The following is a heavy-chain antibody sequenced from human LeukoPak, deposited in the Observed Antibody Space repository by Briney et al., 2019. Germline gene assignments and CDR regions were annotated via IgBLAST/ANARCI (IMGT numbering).Heavy chain of an antibody. V-gene: IGHV3-74*01. CDR1: GFTFSSYW. Sequence: GGSLRLSCAASGFTFSSYWMPWVRQAPGKGLVWVSRINSDGSSTSYADSVKGRFTISRDNSKNTLHLQMNSLRAEDTAVYYCAKAFQGFGELLYDYWGQGTLVTVSS. J-gene: IGHJ4*02. CDR3: AKAFQGFGELLYDY. D-gene: IGHD3-10*01. CDR2: INSDGSST.